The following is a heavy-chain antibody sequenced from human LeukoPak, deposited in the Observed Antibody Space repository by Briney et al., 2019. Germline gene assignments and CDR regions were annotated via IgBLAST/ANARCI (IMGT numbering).Heavy chain of an antibody. D-gene: IGHD6-6*01. Sequence: PGGSLRLSCAASGFTFSSYAMHWVRQAPGKGLEWVAVISYDGSNKYYADSVKGRFTTSRDNSKNTLYLQMNSLRAEETAVYYCARAPGARPYYYYMDVWGKGTTVTVSS. J-gene: IGHJ6*03. CDR2: ISYDGSNK. V-gene: IGHV3-30*04. CDR3: ARAPGARPYYYYMDV. CDR1: GFTFSSYA.